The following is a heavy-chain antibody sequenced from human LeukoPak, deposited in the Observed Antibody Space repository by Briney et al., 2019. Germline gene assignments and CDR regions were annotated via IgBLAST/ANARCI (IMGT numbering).Heavy chain of an antibody. CDR2: ISAYNGNT. V-gene: IGHV1-18*01. J-gene: IGHJ4*02. Sequence: ASVKVSCKASGYTFTSYGISWVRQAPGQGLEWMGWISAYNGNTNYAQKLQGRVTMTTDTSTSTAHMELRSLRSDDTAVYYCARVHDYGDYFDYWGQGTLVTVSS. CDR1: GYTFTSYG. CDR3: ARVHDYGDYFDY. D-gene: IGHD4-17*01.